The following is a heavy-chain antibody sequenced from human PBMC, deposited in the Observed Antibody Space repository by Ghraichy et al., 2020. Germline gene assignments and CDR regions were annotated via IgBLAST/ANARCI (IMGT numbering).Heavy chain of an antibody. Sequence: GESLNISCAASGFTFSSYWMSWVRQAPGKGLEWVANIKQDGSEKYYVDSVKGRFTISRDNAENSLYLQMNSLRAEDTAVYYCARSTRADYWGQGTLVTVSS. J-gene: IGHJ4*02. CDR1: GFTFSSYW. V-gene: IGHV3-7*03. CDR3: ARSTRADY. CDR2: IKQDGSEK.